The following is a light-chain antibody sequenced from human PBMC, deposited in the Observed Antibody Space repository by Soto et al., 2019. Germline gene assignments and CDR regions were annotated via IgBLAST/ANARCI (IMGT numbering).Light chain of an antibody. CDR2: AAS. CDR1: QSISYF. Sequence: DIQMTQSPSSLSASVGDRVTITCRASQSISYFLNLYQQKSGTAPKRLIYAASSLQSGVPLRLSGSESGPDFTLTIANLTPEDFATYYCHQTYSVPFTFGPGTKVDV. V-gene: IGKV1-39*01. J-gene: IGKJ3*01. CDR3: HQTYSVPFT.